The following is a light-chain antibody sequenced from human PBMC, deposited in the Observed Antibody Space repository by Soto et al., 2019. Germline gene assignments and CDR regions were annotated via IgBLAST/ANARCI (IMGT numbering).Light chain of an antibody. CDR3: QQYGSSRIT. J-gene: IGKJ5*01. V-gene: IGKV3-20*01. CDR1: QSVSSSY. Sequence: VLTQAPCTLALSPGERATLSCRASQSVSSSYLAWYQQKPGQAPRLLIYGASSRATGIPDRFSGSGSGTDFTLTISRLEPEDFAVYYCQQYGSSRITFAQGTRLEIK. CDR2: GAS.